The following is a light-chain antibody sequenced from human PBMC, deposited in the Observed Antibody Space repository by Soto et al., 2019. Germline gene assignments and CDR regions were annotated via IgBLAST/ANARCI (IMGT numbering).Light chain of an antibody. V-gene: IGLV2-14*03. J-gene: IGLJ1*01. CDR1: SSDVGGYNY. Sequence: QSVPTQPASVSGSPGQSITISCTGTSSDVGGYNYVSWYQQHPGKAPKLMIYDVSNRPSGVSNRFSGSKSGNTAYLTISGLQAEDEADYYCSSYTSSSTYVFGTGTKVTVL. CDR3: SSYTSSSTYV. CDR2: DVS.